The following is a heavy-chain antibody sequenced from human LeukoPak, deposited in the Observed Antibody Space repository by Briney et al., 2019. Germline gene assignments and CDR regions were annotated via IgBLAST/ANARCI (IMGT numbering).Heavy chain of an antibody. D-gene: IGHD6-13*01. CDR2: IIPIFGTA. CDR1: GGTFSSYA. J-gene: IGHJ4*02. Sequence: ASVKVSCKASGGTFSSYAISWVRQAPGQGLEWMGGIIPIFGTANYAQKFQGRVTITADKSTSTAYMELSSLRSEDTAVYYCARYPGIAAAGERGLWGQGTLVTVSS. CDR3: ARYPGIAAAGERGL. V-gene: IGHV1-69*06.